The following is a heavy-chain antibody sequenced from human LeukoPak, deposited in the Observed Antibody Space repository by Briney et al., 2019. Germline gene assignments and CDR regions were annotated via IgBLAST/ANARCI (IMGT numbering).Heavy chain of an antibody. Sequence: QPGGSLGLSCAASGFTFTTYWMHWVRQAPGKGLVWVSHINSDGSITSYADSVKGRFTISRDNAKNTLYLQMNSLRAEDTAVYYCARDAVDTANAVWGQGTTVTVSS. J-gene: IGHJ6*02. CDR3: ARDAVDTANAV. CDR2: INSDGSIT. V-gene: IGHV3-74*01. D-gene: IGHD5-18*01. CDR1: GFTFTTYW.